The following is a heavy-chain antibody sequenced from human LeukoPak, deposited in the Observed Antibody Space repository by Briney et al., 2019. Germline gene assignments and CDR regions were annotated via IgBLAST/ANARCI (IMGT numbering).Heavy chain of an antibody. Sequence: QPGGSLRLSCAASGFTFNSYEMNWVRQAPGKGLEWVSYISSSGSTIYYADSVKGRLTISRDNAKNSLYVQMNSLRAEDTAVYYCARCYSNYIDYYYMDVWGKGTTVTVSS. CDR2: ISSSGSTI. CDR1: GFTFNSYE. J-gene: IGHJ6*03. D-gene: IGHD4-11*01. CDR3: ARCYSNYIDYYYMDV. V-gene: IGHV3-48*03.